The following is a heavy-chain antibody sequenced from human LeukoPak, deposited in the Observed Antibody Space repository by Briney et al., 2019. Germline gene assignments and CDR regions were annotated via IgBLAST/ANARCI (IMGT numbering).Heavy chain of an antibody. CDR3: ARHWYGSESYPFDS. J-gene: IGHJ4*02. D-gene: IGHD3-10*01. CDR2: IYYSGST. Sequence: SETLSLTCTVSGGSISSSSYYWGWIRQPPGKGLEWIGSIYYSGSTYYSPSLKSRVTISVDTSKNQFSLKLSSVTAADTAVYYCARHWYGSESYPFDSWGQGTLVTVSS. CDR1: GGSISSSSYY. V-gene: IGHV4-39*01.